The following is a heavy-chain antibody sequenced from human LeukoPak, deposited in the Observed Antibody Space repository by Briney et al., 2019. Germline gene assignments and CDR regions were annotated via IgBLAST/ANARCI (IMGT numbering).Heavy chain of an antibody. D-gene: IGHD2-2*01. CDR1: GYSISSGNY. Sequence: PSETLSLTCSVSGYSISSGNYWGWIRLPPGKGLQWIGSIYHSGSTYYNPSLKSRVTISVDTSKNQFSLKLSSVTAADTAVYYCAKGYCRGNSCYDDRGAFDYWGQGTLVTVSS. V-gene: IGHV4-38-2*02. CDR3: AKGYCRGNSCYDDRGAFDY. J-gene: IGHJ4*02. CDR2: IYHSGST.